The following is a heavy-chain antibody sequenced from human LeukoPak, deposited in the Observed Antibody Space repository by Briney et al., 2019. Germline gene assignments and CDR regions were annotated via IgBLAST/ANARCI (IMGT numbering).Heavy chain of an antibody. D-gene: IGHD4-23*01. J-gene: IGHJ6*02. Sequence: VASVKVSCKASGYTLTDYYMHWVRQAPGQGLEWMGIINPSGGSTSYAQKFQGRVTMTRDTSTSTVYMELSSLRYEDTAVYYCARADYGGNSDYYYYGMDVWGQGTTVTVSS. CDR3: ARADYGGNSDYYYYGMDV. V-gene: IGHV1-46*01. CDR2: INPSGGST. CDR1: GYTLTDYY.